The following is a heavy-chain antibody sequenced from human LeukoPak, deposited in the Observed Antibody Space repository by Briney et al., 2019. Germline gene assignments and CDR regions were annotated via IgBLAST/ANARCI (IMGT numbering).Heavy chain of an antibody. V-gene: IGHV3-74*01. CDR3: ARDRRDGDKWP. J-gene: IGHJ5*02. Sequence: GGSLRLSCAASGLTFSSYWMHWVRQAPGKGLVWVSRINSDGSSTTYADSVKGRFTISRDNARNTLYLQMNNLRAEDTAVYYCARDRRDGDKWPWGQGTLVTVSS. CDR1: GLTFSSYW. D-gene: IGHD5-24*01. CDR2: INSDGSST.